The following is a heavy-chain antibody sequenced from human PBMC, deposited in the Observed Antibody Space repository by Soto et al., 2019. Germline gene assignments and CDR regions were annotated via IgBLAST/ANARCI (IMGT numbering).Heavy chain of an antibody. V-gene: IGHV4-4*02. CDR2: VFHTGGT. J-gene: IGHJ4*02. CDR3: ARVFSSGSGWMYYFDF. D-gene: IGHD6-19*01. CDR1: SDSIAGVNW. Sequence: QVQLQESGPGLVKPSENLSLTCTVSSDSIAGVNWWRWVRQPPGLGLDWIGEVFHTGGTNYNPSLKSRVTMEVDQFKIQFSLNLISPPAADSAVYYCARVFSSGSGWMYYFDFLGQGTLISVSS.